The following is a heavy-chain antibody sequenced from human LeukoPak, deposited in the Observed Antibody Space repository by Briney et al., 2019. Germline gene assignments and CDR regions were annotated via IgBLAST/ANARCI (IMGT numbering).Heavy chain of an antibody. J-gene: IGHJ4*02. CDR2: IGRDSSYV. Sequence: PGGSLRLSCVASGFSFSTHNMNWVRQAPGQGLEWVSSIGRDSSYVYYADSLKGRFTISRDNSKITLYLQMSSLRAEDTAIYYCAKGPDSGYSSRFCDCWGQGTLVTVSS. CDR1: GFSFSTHN. V-gene: IGHV3-21*04. D-gene: IGHD6-13*01. CDR3: AKGPDSGYSSRFCDC.